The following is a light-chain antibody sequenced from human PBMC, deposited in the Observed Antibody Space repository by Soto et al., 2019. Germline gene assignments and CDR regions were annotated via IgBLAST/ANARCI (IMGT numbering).Light chain of an antibody. CDR1: QSVSSSS. CDR2: GAS. V-gene: IGKV3-20*01. CDR3: QQYGSSWT. Sequence: EIVLTQSPCTLSVSPGERATLSCRASQSVSSSSLAWYQQKPGQAPRLLIYGASSRATGIPDRFSGSGSGTDFTLTISRLEAEDFAVYYCQQYGSSWTFGQGTKVDIK. J-gene: IGKJ1*01.